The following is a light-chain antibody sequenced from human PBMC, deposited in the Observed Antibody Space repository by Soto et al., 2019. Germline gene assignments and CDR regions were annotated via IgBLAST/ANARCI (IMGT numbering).Light chain of an antibody. V-gene: IGLV2-14*01. CDR2: EVT. CDR3: YSYTTTSTYV. Sequence: QSALTQPASVSGSPGQSITLSCTGTTSDVGGYNFVSWYQQHPGKAPKLMIYEVTNRPSGVSDRFSGSKSGNTASLTISGLQDEDEADYYCYSYTTTSTYVFGSGTKLTVL. CDR1: TSDVGGYNF. J-gene: IGLJ1*01.